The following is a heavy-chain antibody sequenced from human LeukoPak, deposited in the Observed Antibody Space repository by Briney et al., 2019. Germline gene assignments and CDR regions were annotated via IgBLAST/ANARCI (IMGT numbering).Heavy chain of an antibody. V-gene: IGHV3-30*18. CDR1: GFTFSSYG. CDR3: AKGHDYGDYYFDY. D-gene: IGHD4-17*01. J-gene: IGHJ4*02. Sequence: GGSLRLSCAASGFTFSSYGMHWVRQAPGKGLEWVAVISYDGSNKYYADSVKGRFTISRDNAKNSLYLQMNSLRAEGTALYYCAKGHDYGDYYFDYWGQGTLVTVSS. CDR2: ISYDGSNK.